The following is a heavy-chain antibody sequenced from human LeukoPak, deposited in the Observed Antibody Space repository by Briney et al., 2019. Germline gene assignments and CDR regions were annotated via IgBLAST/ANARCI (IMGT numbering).Heavy chain of an antibody. CDR3: AKEGLRQQLLQLLTTDV. J-gene: IGHJ6*02. D-gene: IGHD6-13*01. V-gene: IGHV3-23*01. CDR2: ISGSGGST. CDR1: GFTFSSYA. Sequence: PGGSLRLSCAASGFTFSSYAMSWVRQAPGKGLEWVSAISGSGGSTYYADSVKGRFTISRDNSKNTLYLQMNSLRAEDTAVYYCAKEGLRQQLLQLLTTDVRGQGTTVTVSS.